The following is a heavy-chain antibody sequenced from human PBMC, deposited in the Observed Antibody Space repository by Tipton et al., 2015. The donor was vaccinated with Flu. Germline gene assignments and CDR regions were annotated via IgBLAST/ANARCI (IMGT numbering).Heavy chain of an antibody. D-gene: IGHD3-10*01. V-gene: IGHV4-59*01. CDR2: IYYSGST. CDR1: GGSISSYY. CDR3: ARVLAGHFGEGYFFDY. Sequence: TLSLTCTVSGGSISSYYWSWIRQPPGKGLEWIGYIYYSGSTTYNPSLKRRVSMSADTSMNQFSLRLNSMTAADTAIYYCARVLAGHFGEGYFFDYWGQGALVTVSS. J-gene: IGHJ4*02.